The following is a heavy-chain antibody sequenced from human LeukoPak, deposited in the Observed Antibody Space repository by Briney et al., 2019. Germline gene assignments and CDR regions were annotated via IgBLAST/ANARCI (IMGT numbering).Heavy chain of an antibody. V-gene: IGHV4-61*01. CDR3: ARGRVRFDP. Sequence: SENLSLTCTVSGGSVNSGNYYWSWIRQPPGKGLEWIGYIYYSGSTNYNPSLKSRVTISVDTSKNQFSLKLSSVTAADTAVYYCARGRVRFDPWGQGTLVTVSS. CDR2: IYYSGST. D-gene: IGHD3-10*01. J-gene: IGHJ5*02. CDR1: GGSVNSGNYY.